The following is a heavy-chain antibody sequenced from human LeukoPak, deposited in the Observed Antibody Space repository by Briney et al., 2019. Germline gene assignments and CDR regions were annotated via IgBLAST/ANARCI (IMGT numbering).Heavy chain of an antibody. D-gene: IGHD6-6*01. Sequence: SETLSLTCTVSGGSISSSNYYWGWIRQPPGKGLEWIGSIYYTGRTYYYPSLKSRVTISVDTSKNQFSLKLSSVTAADTAVYYCARIQYSSSIAYWGQGTLVTVSS. V-gene: IGHV4-39*07. CDR3: ARIQYSSSIAY. J-gene: IGHJ4*02. CDR1: GGSISSSNYY. CDR2: IYYTGRT.